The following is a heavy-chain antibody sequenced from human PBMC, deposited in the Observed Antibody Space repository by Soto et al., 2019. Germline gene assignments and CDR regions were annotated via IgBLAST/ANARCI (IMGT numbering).Heavy chain of an antibody. CDR3: ARWPQPRYTADPYAVDV. CDR2: IVPSLDTT. J-gene: IGHJ6*02. CDR1: GGTFSSSG. V-gene: IGHV1-69*11. Sequence: GASVKVCCKASGGTFSSSGFSWVRQAPGQGLEWMGMIVPSLDTTNYAQKFQARVTITADEVTSTAYMELRSLRSEDTAVYYCARWPQPRYTADPYAVDVWGQGTRVTVSS. D-gene: IGHD3-16*02.